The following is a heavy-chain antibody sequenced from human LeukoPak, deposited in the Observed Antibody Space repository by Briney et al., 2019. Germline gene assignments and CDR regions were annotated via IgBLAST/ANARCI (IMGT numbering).Heavy chain of an antibody. CDR3: ARGNPIVVVPAAIYYYYGMDV. Sequence: PSEILSLTCAVYGGSFSGYYWSWMRQPPGKGLEWIGEINHSGSTNYNPSLKSRVTISVGTSKNQFSLELSSVTAADTAVYYCARGNPIVVVPAAIYYYYGMDVWGQGTTVTVSS. V-gene: IGHV4-34*01. J-gene: IGHJ6*02. CDR1: GGSFSGYY. CDR2: INHSGST. D-gene: IGHD2-2*01.